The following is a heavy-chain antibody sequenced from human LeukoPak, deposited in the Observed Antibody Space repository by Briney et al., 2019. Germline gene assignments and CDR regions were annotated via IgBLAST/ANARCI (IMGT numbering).Heavy chain of an antibody. CDR3: ARYRSPNDAFDI. CDR2: INHSGST. CDR1: GGSFSGYY. Sequence: SETLSLTCAVYGGSFSGYYWSWVGQPPGKGVEWIGEINHSGSTNYNPSLTSRVTISVDTSKNQFSLKLSSVTAADTAVYYCARYRSPNDAFDIWGQGTMVTVSS. J-gene: IGHJ3*02. V-gene: IGHV4-34*01.